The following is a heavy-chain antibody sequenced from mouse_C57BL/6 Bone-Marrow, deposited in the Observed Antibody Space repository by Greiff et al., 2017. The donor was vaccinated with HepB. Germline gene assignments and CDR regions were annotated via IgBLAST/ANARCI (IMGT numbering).Heavy chain of an antibody. V-gene: IGHV5-17*01. CDR2: ISSGSSTI. CDR3: ARGIYYGNLYYFDY. CDR1: GFSFSDYG. D-gene: IGHD2-1*01. Sequence: DVMLVESGGGLVKPGGSLKLSCAASGFSFSDYGMHWVRQAPEKGLEWVAYISSGSSTIYYADTVKGRFTISRDNAKNTLFLQMTSLRSEDTAMYYCARGIYYGNLYYFDYWGQGTTLTVSS. J-gene: IGHJ2*01.